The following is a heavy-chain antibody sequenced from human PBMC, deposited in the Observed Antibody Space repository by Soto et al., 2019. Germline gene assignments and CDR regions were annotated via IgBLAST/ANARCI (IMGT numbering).Heavy chain of an antibody. Sequence: GSLRLSCVGSGFTFSSFAMGWVRQAPGKGLEWLSSVSADGVSSFSADSVRGRFRVSRDNSKNTLFLQMRFLRVEDTAVYYCAKTRQAPVGTHFFDLWGQGTQVTVSS. V-gene: IGHV3-23*01. CDR3: AKTRQAPVGTHFFDL. CDR1: GFTFSSFA. CDR2: VSADGVSS. J-gene: IGHJ4*02.